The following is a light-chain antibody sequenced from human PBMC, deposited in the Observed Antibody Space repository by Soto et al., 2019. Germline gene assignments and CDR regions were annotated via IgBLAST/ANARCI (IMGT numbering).Light chain of an antibody. J-gene: IGKJ3*01. CDR1: QSVGSH. CDR3: QQYDDWPLT. Sequence: ETVMTQSPVTLSVSPGERATLSCRASQSVGSHLAWYQQKPGQGPRLLIYGASTRATGTPARFSGSGSETEFTITISNLQSEDFGVYYCQQYDDWPLTFGPGTRVDIE. CDR2: GAS. V-gene: IGKV3-15*01.